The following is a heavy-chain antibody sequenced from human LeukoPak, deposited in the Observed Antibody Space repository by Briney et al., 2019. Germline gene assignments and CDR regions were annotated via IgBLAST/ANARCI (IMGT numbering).Heavy chain of an antibody. CDR1: GGSISSGGYY. D-gene: IGHD6-6*01. V-gene: IGHV4-31*03. CDR2: IYNSGSS. CDR3: ARGHLVFAY. Sequence: SQTLSLTCTVSGGSISSGGYYWSWFRQHPGKGLEWIGFIYNSGSSYYNPSLKSRVTISVDTSKNQFSLKVSSVTAADTALYYCARGHLVFAYWGQGTLVTVSS. J-gene: IGHJ4*02.